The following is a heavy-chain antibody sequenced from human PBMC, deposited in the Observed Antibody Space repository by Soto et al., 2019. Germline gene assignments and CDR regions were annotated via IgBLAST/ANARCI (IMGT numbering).Heavy chain of an antibody. Sequence: QVQLVQSGAEVKKPGSSVKVSCKASGGTFSSYAINWVRQAPGQGLEWMGIINPSGGSTSYAQKFQGRVTMTRDTSTSTVYMELSSLISEDTAVYYCARDPPYCSGGSCYAYYSYYGMDVWGQGTTVTVSS. CDR3: ARDPPYCSGGSCYAYYSYYGMDV. CDR1: GGTFSSYA. V-gene: IGHV1-46*01. D-gene: IGHD2-15*01. J-gene: IGHJ6*02. CDR2: INPSGGST.